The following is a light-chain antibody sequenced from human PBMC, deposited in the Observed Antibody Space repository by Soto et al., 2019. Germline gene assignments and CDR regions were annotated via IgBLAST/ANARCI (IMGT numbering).Light chain of an antibody. V-gene: IGLV2-8*01. Sequence: QSVLTQPPSASGSPGQSVTISCTGTSSDVGDYNYVSWYQQRPGKAPKLMIYEVTKRHSGVPDRFSGSKSGNTASLTVSGLQPEDEADYYCSSYAGSNNVVFGGGTQLTVL. CDR3: SSYAGSNNVV. CDR1: SSDVGDYNY. CDR2: EVT. J-gene: IGLJ2*01.